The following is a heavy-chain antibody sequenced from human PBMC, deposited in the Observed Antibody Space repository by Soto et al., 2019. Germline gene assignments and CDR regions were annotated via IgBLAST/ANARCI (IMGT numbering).Heavy chain of an antibody. D-gene: IGHD1-26*01. Sequence: ASVKVSCKASGYTFTNHAIHWVRQAPGQGLEWMGWINAGKGDTKYPQRFQGRVTITRDTSASTAYMELSSLRSEDTAVYYCARDDSGFSGSHYIDYFNYWGQGALVTVSS. CDR1: GYTFTNHA. CDR2: INAGKGDT. V-gene: IGHV1-3*01. J-gene: IGHJ4*02. CDR3: ARDDSGFSGSHYIDYFNY.